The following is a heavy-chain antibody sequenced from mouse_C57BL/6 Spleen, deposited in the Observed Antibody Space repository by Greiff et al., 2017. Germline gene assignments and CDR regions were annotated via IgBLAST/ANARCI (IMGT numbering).Heavy chain of an antibody. CDR2: NYPGDGDT. CDR3: ARGGYGSSSLFAY. Sequence: QVQLQQSGAELVKPGASVKISCKASGYAFSSYWMNWVKQRPGKGLEWIGQNYPGDGDTNYNGKFKGKATLTADKSSSTAYMQLSSLTSEDSAVXFCARGGYGSSSLFAYWGQGTLVTVSA. CDR1: GYAFSSYW. J-gene: IGHJ3*01. V-gene: IGHV1-80*01. D-gene: IGHD1-1*01.